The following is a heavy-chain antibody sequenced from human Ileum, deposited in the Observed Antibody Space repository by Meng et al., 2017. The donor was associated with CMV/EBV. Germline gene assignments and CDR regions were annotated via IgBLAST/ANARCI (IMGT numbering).Heavy chain of an antibody. V-gene: IGHV7-4-1*02. CDR2: IDTNTGNP. CDR3: ARDGLSGRYFDY. D-gene: IGHD1-26*01. Sequence: QVHLVQSGSELKKSGASVKVSCKTSGYTFTSNNIIWVRQAPGQGPEWMGWIDTNTGNPTYAQGFTGRFVFSLDTSVNTAYLQISSLKAEDTAVYYCARDGLSGRYFDYWGQGTRVTVSS. CDR1: GYTFTSNN. J-gene: IGHJ4*02.